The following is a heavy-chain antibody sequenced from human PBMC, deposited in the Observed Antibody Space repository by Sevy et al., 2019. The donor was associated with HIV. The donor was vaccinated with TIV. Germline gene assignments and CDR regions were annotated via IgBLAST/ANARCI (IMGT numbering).Heavy chain of an antibody. CDR1: GFNFNNTW. CDR2: VKSEVDGGTR. J-gene: IGHJ4*02. CDR3: TTGGGSITVAGTPFDY. Sequence: GGSLRLSCATSGFNFNNTWMSWVRQAPGKGLEWVGRVKSEVDGGTRDYAAPVRGRFTMSRDDSRSTLYLQMDTLTSEDTAVYCCTTGGGSITVAGTPFDYWGQGTQVTVSS. V-gene: IGHV3-15*01. D-gene: IGHD6-19*01.